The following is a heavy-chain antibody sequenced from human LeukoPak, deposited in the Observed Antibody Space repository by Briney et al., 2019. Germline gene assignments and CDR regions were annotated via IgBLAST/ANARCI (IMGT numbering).Heavy chain of an antibody. Sequence: GESLKISCKGSGYSFTSYWIGWVRQMPGKGLEWMGIIYPGDSDTRYSPSFQGQVTISADKSISTAYLQWSSLKASDTAMYYCATYDSSGYSVLSAFDIWGQGTMVTVSS. CDR2: IYPGDSDT. CDR1: GYSFTSYW. CDR3: ATYDSSGYSVLSAFDI. D-gene: IGHD3-22*01. J-gene: IGHJ3*02. V-gene: IGHV5-51*01.